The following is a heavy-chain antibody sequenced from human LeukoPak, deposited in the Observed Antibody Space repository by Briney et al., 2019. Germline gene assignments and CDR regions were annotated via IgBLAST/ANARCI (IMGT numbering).Heavy chain of an antibody. D-gene: IGHD6-13*01. CDR1: GGSISSSSYY. Sequence: SETLSLTCTVSGGSISSSSYYWGWIRQPPGKGLEWIGSIYYSGSTYYNPSLKSRVTISVDTSKNQFSLKLSSVTAADTAVYYCARYPKNSSPEYYYYYGMDVWGQGTTVTVSS. CDR2: IYYSGST. J-gene: IGHJ6*02. V-gene: IGHV4-39*07. CDR3: ARYPKNSSPEYYYYYGMDV.